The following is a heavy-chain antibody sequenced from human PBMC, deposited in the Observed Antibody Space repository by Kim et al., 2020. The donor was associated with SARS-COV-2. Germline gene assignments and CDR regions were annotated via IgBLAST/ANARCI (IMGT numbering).Heavy chain of an antibody. CDR2: IIPIFGTA. Sequence: SVKVSCKASGGTFSSYAISWVRQAPGQGLEWMGGIIPIFGTANYAQKFQGRVTITADESTSTAYMELSSLRSEDTAVYYCARAPTGYCSGGSCYSSTVTLYYFDYWGQGTLVTVSS. V-gene: IGHV1-69*13. D-gene: IGHD2-15*01. CDR1: GGTFSSYA. J-gene: IGHJ4*02. CDR3: ARAPTGYCSGGSCYSSTVTLYYFDY.